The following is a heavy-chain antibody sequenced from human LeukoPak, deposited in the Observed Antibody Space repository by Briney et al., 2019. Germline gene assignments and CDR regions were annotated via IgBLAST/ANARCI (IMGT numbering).Heavy chain of an antibody. Sequence: GRSLRLSFAASGFTFSSYGMHWVRQAPGKGLEWVAVISYDGSNKYYADSVKGRFTISRDNSKNTLYLQMNSLRAEDTAVYYCAKNRRQQLPYYYGMDVWGQGTTVTVSS. CDR3: AKNRRQQLPYYYGMDV. V-gene: IGHV3-30*18. D-gene: IGHD6-13*01. J-gene: IGHJ6*02. CDR1: GFTFSSYG. CDR2: ISYDGSNK.